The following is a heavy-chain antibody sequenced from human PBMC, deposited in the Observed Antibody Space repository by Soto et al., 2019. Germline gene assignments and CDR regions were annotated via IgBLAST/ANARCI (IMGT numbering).Heavy chain of an antibody. CDR3: ASSQKGYDWNYFDH. D-gene: IGHD1-20*01. V-gene: IGHV4-39*01. CDR1: GGSISGSYYY. CDR2: VFYTGFT. Sequence: SETLSLTCAVSGGSISGSYYYWGWLRQSPGRGPEWIGSVFYTGFTSYNPSLESRVSVSVDTSKNQFSLKVSAVTAADTAVYYCASSQKGYDWNYFDHWGQGALVTVSS. J-gene: IGHJ4*02.